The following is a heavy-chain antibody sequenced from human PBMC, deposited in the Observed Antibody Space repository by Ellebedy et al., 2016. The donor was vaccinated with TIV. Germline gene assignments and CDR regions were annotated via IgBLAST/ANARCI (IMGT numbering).Heavy chain of an antibody. J-gene: IGHJ2*01. CDR3: ARDPGWLQLSWYFDL. D-gene: IGHD5-24*01. Sequence: GESLKISXAASGFTFSSYSMNCVRQAPGKGLEWVSYISSSSSTIYYADSVKGRFTISRDNAKNSLYLQMNSLRDEDTAVYYCARDPGWLQLSWYFDLWGRGTLVTVSS. V-gene: IGHV3-48*02. CDR1: GFTFSSYS. CDR2: ISSSSSTI.